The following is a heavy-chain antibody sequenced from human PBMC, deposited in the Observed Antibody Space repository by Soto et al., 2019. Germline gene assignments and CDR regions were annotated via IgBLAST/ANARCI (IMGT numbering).Heavy chain of an antibody. D-gene: IGHD4-4*01. J-gene: IGHJ6*02. Sequence: ASVKVSCKASGYTFTSYAMHWVRQAPGQRLEWMGWINAGNGNTKYSQKFQGRVTITRDTSASTAYMELSSLRSEDTAVYYCARDRTPGLQGYYYGMDVWGQGTTVTVSS. CDR3: ARDRTPGLQGYYYGMDV. V-gene: IGHV1-3*01. CDR1: GYTFTSYA. CDR2: INAGNGNT.